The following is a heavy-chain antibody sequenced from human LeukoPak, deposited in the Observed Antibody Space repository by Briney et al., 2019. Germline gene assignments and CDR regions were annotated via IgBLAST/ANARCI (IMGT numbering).Heavy chain of an antibody. CDR2: INHSGST. V-gene: IGHV4-34*01. Sequence: SETLSLTCAVYGGSFSGYYWSWIRQLPGKGLEWIGEINHSGSTNYNPSLKSRVTISVDTSKNQFSLKLSSVTAADTAVYYCASYTYCSGGSCYSGNWFDPWGQGTLVTVSS. J-gene: IGHJ5*02. CDR1: GGSFSGYY. CDR3: ASYTYCSGGSCYSGNWFDP. D-gene: IGHD2-15*01.